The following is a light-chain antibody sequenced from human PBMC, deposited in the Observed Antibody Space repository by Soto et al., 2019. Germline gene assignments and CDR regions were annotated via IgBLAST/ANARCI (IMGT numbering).Light chain of an antibody. CDR2: AAS. CDR3: QQSDSTPWT. V-gene: IGKV1-39*01. CDR1: QSVSTF. J-gene: IGKJ1*01. Sequence: DNQMTQSPSSLSASVGDRVIITCRASQSVSTFLNWYQQKPGKAPKLLIYAASSLQSGVPSRFSGSGSGTIFTLTISSLQPEDFVTYYCQQSDSTPWTFGQGTKVEIK.